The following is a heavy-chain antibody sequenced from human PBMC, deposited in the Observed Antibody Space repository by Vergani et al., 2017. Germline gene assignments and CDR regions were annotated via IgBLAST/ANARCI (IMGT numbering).Heavy chain of an antibody. J-gene: IGHJ3*02. D-gene: IGHD1-26*01. Sequence: EVQLVESGGGLVKPGGSLRLSCAASGFTFSSYSMNWVRQAPGKGLEWVSSISSSSSYIYYADSVKGRFTISRDNAKNSLYLQMNSLRAEDTAVYYCAGVGGGGSYAFAFDIWGQGTMVTVSS. CDR2: ISSSSSYI. CDR1: GFTFSSYS. CDR3: AGVGGGGSYAFAFDI. V-gene: IGHV3-21*01.